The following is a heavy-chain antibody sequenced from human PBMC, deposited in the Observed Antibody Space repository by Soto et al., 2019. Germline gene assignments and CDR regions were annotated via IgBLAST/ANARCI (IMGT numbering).Heavy chain of an antibody. D-gene: IGHD2-2*01. Sequence: QVQLVQSGAEVKKPGSTEKVSCEASGGTFSSYAISWVRQAPGQGLEWMGGIIPIFGTANYAQKFQGRVTITADESTSTAYMELSSLRSEDTAVYYCARHVPAAGYYYGMDVWGQGTTVTVSS. CDR2: IIPIFGTA. CDR3: ARHVPAAGYYYGMDV. V-gene: IGHV1-69*12. CDR1: GGTFSSYA. J-gene: IGHJ6*02.